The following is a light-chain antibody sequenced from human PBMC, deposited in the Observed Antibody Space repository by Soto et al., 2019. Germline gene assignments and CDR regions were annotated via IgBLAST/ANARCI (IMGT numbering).Light chain of an antibody. CDR1: SSNIGAGYY. CDR3: QSYDSSLSGWV. J-gene: IGLJ3*02. Sequence: QTVVTQPPSVSGAPGQRVTISCTGSSSNIGAGYYVQWYQQLPGTAPQLLIYGNNNRPSGVPDRFSGSNSGTSASLAITGLQAEDEAEYYCQSYDSSLSGWVFGGGTKLTVL. CDR2: GNN. V-gene: IGLV1-40*01.